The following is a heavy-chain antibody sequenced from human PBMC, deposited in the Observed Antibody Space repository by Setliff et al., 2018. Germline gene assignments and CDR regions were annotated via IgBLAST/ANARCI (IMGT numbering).Heavy chain of an antibody. CDR2: IYTSGII. CDR3: ARLSPYNTGPPFDY. J-gene: IGHJ4*02. D-gene: IGHD2-8*02. CDR1: DGSISTYY. V-gene: IGHV4-4*08. Sequence: PSETLSLTCTVSDGSISTYYWSWIRQPPGRGLEYIGYIYTSGIINYNPSLKSRVTMSVDTSKNHFSLNLRSVTAADTAVYYCARLSPYNTGPPFDYWGQGTLVTVSS.